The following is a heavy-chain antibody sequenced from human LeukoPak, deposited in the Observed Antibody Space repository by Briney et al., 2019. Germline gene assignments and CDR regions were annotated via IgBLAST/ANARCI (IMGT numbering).Heavy chain of an antibody. Sequence: GASVKVSCKASGYTFTSYDINWVRQATGQGLEWMGWMNPNSGNTGYAQKFQGRVTMTRNTSISTAYMELSSLRSEDTAVYYCARAGALRYFDWLSDYYYYYGMDVWGQGTTVTVSS. D-gene: IGHD3-9*01. CDR1: GYTFTSYD. J-gene: IGHJ6*02. V-gene: IGHV1-8*01. CDR3: ARAGALRYFDWLSDYYYYYGMDV. CDR2: MNPNSGNT.